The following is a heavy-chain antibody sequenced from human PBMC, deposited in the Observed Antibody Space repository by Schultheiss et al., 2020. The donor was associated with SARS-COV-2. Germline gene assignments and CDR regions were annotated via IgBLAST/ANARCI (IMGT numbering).Heavy chain of an antibody. J-gene: IGHJ4*02. Sequence: GGSLRLSCAASGLTFSQTWMNWVRQAPGKGLEWVGRIKSKSDGETTEFTAPVKGRFTISRDDSKNTLYLQMNSLKPEDTGVYYCTTVLLWSFYFDSWGQGTLVTVSS. V-gene: IGHV3-15*01. D-gene: IGHD3-10*01. CDR2: IKSKSDGETT. CDR3: TTVLLWSFYFDS. CDR1: GLTFSQTW.